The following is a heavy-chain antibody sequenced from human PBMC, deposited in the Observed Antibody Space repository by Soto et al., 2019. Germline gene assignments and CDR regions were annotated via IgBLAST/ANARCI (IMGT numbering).Heavy chain of an antibody. CDR3: ARVLAVAVTL. CDR1: GFAFSSYS. CDR2: ISSSSSTI. Sequence: GGSLILSCAASGFAFSSYSMNWVRQAPGKGLEWVSYISSSSSTIYYADSVKGRFTISRDNAKNSLYLQMNSLRAEDTAVYYCARVLAVAVTLWGQGTLVTVSS. V-gene: IGHV3-48*01. J-gene: IGHJ4*02. D-gene: IGHD6-19*01.